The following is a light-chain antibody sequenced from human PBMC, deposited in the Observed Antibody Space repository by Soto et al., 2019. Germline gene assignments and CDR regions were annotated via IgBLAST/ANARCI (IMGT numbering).Light chain of an antibody. CDR2: AAS. CDR3: QQLNSYPLT. Sequence: DIQLTQSRSFLSASVGDRVTITCRASQGISSYLAWYQQKPGKAPKLLIYAASTLRSGVPSRFSGSGSGTEFTLTISSLQPEDFATYYCQQLNSYPLTFGGGTKVEIK. J-gene: IGKJ4*01. V-gene: IGKV1-9*01. CDR1: QGISSY.